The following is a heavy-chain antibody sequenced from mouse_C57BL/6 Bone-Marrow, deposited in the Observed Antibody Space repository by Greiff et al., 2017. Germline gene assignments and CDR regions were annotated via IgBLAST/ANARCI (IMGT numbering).Heavy chain of an antibody. CDR1: GFSFNTYA. J-gene: IGHJ4*01. CDR3: VRPLITTVVGYAMDY. D-gene: IGHD1-1*01. Sequence: EVQRVESGGGLVQPKGSLKLSCAASGFSFNTYAMNWVRQAPGKGLEWVARIRSKSNNYATYYADSVKDRFTISRDDSESMLYLQMNNLKTEDTAMYYCVRPLITTVVGYAMDYWGQGTSVTVSS. CDR2: IRSKSNNYAT. V-gene: IGHV10-1*01.